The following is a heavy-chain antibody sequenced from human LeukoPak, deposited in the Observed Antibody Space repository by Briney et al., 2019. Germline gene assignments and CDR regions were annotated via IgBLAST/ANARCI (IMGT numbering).Heavy chain of an antibody. CDR3: ARAIYKSTGTYGY. CDR2: INHSGST. D-gene: IGHD1-1*01. V-gene: IGHV4-34*01. Sequence: SETLSLTCAVYGGSFSAYCWSWFRQPPGKGLDWIGEINHSGSTNYNPSLKSRVTISVDTSKNQFSLKLTSVTAADTVVYYCARAIYKSTGTYGYWGQGTLVTVSS. CDR1: GGSFSAYC. J-gene: IGHJ4*02.